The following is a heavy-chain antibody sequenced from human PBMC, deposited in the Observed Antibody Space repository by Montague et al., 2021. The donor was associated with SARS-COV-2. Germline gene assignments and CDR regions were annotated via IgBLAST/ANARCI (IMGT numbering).Heavy chain of an antibody. CDR1: GGSFSGYH. CDR3: ARLRDGVVPSPILGVGPYYSSYLRDV. Sequence: SETLSLTCAVYGGSFSGYHWNWIRQPPGKGLEWIGEINHGGITNYNPSLKSRLTISADTSKNQFSLKLTSVAAADTAVYYCARLRDGVVPSPILGVGPYYSSYLRDVWGKGTTVTVSS. V-gene: IGHV4-34*01. CDR2: INHGGIT. D-gene: IGHD3-10*01. J-gene: IGHJ6*01.